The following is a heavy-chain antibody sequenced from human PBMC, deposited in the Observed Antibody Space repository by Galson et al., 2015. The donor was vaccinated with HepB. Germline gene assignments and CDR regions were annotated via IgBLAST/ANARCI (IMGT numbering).Heavy chain of an antibody. D-gene: IGHD3-22*01. CDR1: GYTFTSND. J-gene: IGHJ3*02. V-gene: IGHV1-8*01. CDR3: ARSHPYYSGSSGFSGLDI. CDR2: MNPNSGNT. Sequence: SVTVSCKASGYTFTSNDIDWVRQATGQGLEWMGWMNPNSGNTGYAQKFRGRVTMTKSTAMSTAYMELSSLRPEDTAVYYCARSHPYYSGSSGFSGLDIWGQGTMVTVSS.